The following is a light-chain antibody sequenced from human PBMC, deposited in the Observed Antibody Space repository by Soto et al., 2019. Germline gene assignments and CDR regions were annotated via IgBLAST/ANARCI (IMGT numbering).Light chain of an antibody. CDR2: GAS. V-gene: IGKV3-20*01. J-gene: IGKJ1*01. CDR1: QSVDSSF. CDR3: QQYVSSVT. Sequence: EIVLMQSPGSLSLSPGERATLSCRASQSVDSSFFAWYQKKPGQAPRLLIDGASKRATGIPDRFSGSGSGTDFSLTISRLEREYFAVYYCQQYVSSVTFGPGTKVEIK.